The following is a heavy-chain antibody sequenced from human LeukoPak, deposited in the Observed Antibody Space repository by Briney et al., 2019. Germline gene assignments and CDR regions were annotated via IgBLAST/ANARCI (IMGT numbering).Heavy chain of an antibody. CDR2: IRYDGSNK. V-gene: IGHV3-30*02. J-gene: IGHJ4*02. CDR3: ARDIISLGDGYNYDY. CDR1: GFTFSSYG. D-gene: IGHD5-24*01. Sequence: GGSLRLPCAASGFTFSSYGMHWVRQAPGKGLEWVAFIRYDGSNKYYADSVKGRFTISRDNSKNTLYLQMNSLRAEDTAVYYCARDIISLGDGYNYDYWGQGTLVTVSS.